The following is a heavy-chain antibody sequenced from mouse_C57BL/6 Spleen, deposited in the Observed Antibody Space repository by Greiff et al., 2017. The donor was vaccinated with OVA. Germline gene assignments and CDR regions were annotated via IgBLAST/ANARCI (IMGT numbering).Heavy chain of an antibody. CDR1: GFTFSDYG. V-gene: IGHV5-17*01. D-gene: IGHD1-1*01. J-gene: IGHJ4*01. CDR3: ARPITTVPPFLMDY. CDR2: ISSGSSTI. Sequence: EVKLMESGGGLVKPGGSLKLSCAASGFTFSDYGMHWVRQAPEKGLEWVAYISSGSSTIYYADTVKGRFTISRDNAKNTLFLQMTSLRSEDTAMYYCARPITTVPPFLMDYWGQGTSVTVSS.